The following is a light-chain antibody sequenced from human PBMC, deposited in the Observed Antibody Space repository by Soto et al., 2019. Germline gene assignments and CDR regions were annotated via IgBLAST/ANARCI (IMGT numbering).Light chain of an antibody. CDR1: SSDVGGYNF. CDR2: EVS. V-gene: IGLV2-8*01. Sequence: QSALTQPPSASGSPGQSVTISCTGTSSDVGGYNFVSWYQQHPGKAPKFMIYEVSKRPSGVPDRFSGSKSGNTASLTVSGLQAEDEADYYCSSYAGGIKWVFGEGTKLTVL. J-gene: IGLJ3*02. CDR3: SSYAGGIKWV.